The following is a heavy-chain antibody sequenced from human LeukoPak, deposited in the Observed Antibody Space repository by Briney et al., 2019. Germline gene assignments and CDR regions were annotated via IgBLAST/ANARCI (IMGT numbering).Heavy chain of an antibody. CDR2: IFYNGNT. Sequence: SETLSLTCTVSDGSMSPYYWSWIRQSPGKGLEWIAYIFYNGNTKYNPSLWSRVTISIDTSRNQFFLNLNSVTATDTAIYYCARHLRFGSSALPRDVFDIWGRGTVVSVSS. V-gene: IGHV4-59*08. CDR3: ARHLRFGSSALPRDVFDI. CDR1: DGSMSPYY. D-gene: IGHD1-26*01. J-gene: IGHJ3*02.